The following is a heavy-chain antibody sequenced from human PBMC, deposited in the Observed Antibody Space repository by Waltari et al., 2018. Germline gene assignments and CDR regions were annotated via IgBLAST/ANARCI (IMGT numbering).Heavy chain of an antibody. CDR1: GGSISSYS. D-gene: IGHD3-3*01. CDR3: ARETVAIFDY. V-gene: IGHV4-59*01. CDR2: VYETGTT. J-gene: IGHJ4*03. Sequence: QVQLQESGPGLVKPSETLSLTCTVSGGSISSYSWNWIRQSPGKGLEWIGYVYETGTTNYNPSLKSRVTISVDTSKNQFSLKLNSVTAADTALYYCARETVAIFDYWGQGTTVTVSS.